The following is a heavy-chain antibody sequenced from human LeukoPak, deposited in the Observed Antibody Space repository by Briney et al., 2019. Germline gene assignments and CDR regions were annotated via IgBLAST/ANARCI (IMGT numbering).Heavy chain of an antibody. CDR2: IYYSGST. J-gene: IGHJ4*02. D-gene: IGHD3-3*01. V-gene: IGHV4-39*01. Sequence: SETLSLTCTVSGGSISSSRYYWGWIRQPPGQGLEWIGSIYYSGSTYYNPSLKSRVTISVDTSKNQFSLKLSSVTAADTAVYYCARQRFLEWLSGPNFDYWGQGTLVTVSS. CDR1: GGSISSSRYY. CDR3: ARQRFLEWLSGPNFDY.